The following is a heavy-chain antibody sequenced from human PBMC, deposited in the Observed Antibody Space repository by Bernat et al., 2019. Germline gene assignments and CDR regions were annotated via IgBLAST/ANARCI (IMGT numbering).Heavy chain of an antibody. Sequence: EVQLLESGGGLVQPGGSLRLSCAASGFTFSSFAMSWVRQAAGRGLEWVSGISGSGDSTYYADSVKGRFTISRDNSKNTLYLQMNSLRAEDTAVYYCAKGIYPKGYCSGGNCYYYFYGMDVWGQGTTVTVSS. J-gene: IGHJ6*02. CDR3: AKGIYPKGYCSGGNCYYYFYGMDV. V-gene: IGHV3-23*01. CDR2: ISGSGDST. CDR1: GFTFSSFA. D-gene: IGHD2-15*01.